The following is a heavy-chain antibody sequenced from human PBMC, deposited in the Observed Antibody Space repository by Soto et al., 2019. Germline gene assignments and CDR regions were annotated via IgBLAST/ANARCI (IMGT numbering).Heavy chain of an antibody. CDR1: GFTVSSNY. CDR2: IYSGGST. D-gene: IGHD3-10*01. J-gene: IGHJ6*02. Sequence: PGGSLRLSCAASGFTVSSNYMSWVRQAPGKGLEWVSVIYSGGSTYYADSVKGRFTISRDNSKNTLYLQMNSLRAEDTAVYYCARGLETYYYGSALINYGMDVWGQGTTVTVSS. V-gene: IGHV3-66*01. CDR3: ARGLETYYYGSALINYGMDV.